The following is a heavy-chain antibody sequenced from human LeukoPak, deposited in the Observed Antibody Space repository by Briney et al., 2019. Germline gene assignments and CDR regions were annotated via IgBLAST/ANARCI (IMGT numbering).Heavy chain of an antibody. Sequence: SETLSLTCTVSGGSISSSSYYWGWIRQPPGKGLEWIGSIYYSGSTYYNPSLKSRVTISVDTSKNQFSLKLSSVTAADTAVYYCAREGPVNYIFWGVYVYYYYKRDVWGKGTTVTVP. CDR2: IYYSGST. CDR3: AREGPVNYIFWGVYVYYYYKRDV. D-gene: IGHD3-3*01. J-gene: IGHJ6*03. CDR1: GGSISSSSYY. V-gene: IGHV4-39*07.